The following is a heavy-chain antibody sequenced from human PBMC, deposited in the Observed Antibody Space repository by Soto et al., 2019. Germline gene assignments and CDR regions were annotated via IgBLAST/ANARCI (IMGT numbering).Heavy chain of an antibody. CDR1: GGTFSSYA. D-gene: IGHD2-2*01. J-gene: IGHJ3*02. CDR3: ARDPDVVVPAATRDAFDI. CDR2: IIPILGIA. V-gene: IGHV1-69*10. Sequence: SVKVSCKASGGTFSSYAISWVRQAPGQGLEWMGGIIPILGIANYAQKFQSRVTITADKSTSTAYMELSSLRSEDTAVYYCARDPDVVVPAATRDAFDIWGQGTMVTVSS.